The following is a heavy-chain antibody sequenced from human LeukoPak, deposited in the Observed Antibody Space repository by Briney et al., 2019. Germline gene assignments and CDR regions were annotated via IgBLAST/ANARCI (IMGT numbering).Heavy chain of an antibody. Sequence: SVKVSCKASGGTFSSYAISWVRQAPGQGLEWMGGIIPIFGTANYAQKFQGRVTITADESTSTAYMELSSLRSEDTAVYYCAREGEEQQLALYYFDYWGQGTLVAVSS. V-gene: IGHV1-69*01. D-gene: IGHD6-13*01. CDR2: IIPIFGTA. CDR1: GGTFSSYA. J-gene: IGHJ4*02. CDR3: AREGEEQQLALYYFDY.